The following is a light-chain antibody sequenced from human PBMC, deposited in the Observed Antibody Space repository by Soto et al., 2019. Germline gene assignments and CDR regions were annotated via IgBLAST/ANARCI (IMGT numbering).Light chain of an antibody. J-gene: IGLJ1*01. CDR2: EVS. Sequence: QSVLTQPASVSGSPGQSITISCTGTSSDVGGYNYVSWYQQHPGKAPKLMIYEVSNRPSGVSNRSSGSKSGNTASLTISGLQAEDEADYYCSSYTSSSIFYVFGTGTKVTVL. CDR3: SSYTSSSIFYV. CDR1: SSDVGGYNY. V-gene: IGLV2-14*01.